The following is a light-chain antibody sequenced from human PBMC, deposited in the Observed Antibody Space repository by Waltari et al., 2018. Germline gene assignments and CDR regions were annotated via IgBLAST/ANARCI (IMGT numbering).Light chain of an antibody. J-gene: IGKJ1*01. V-gene: IGKV1-39*01. CDR1: QSVGKY. CDR3: QQSYTTQG. CDR2: SAS. Sequence: DIQMTQSPSSLSASIGDRVTITCRASQSVGKYLNWYQQKVGKAPKLLIFSASTLQSGVSSRFSGSGSGTVFTLTINSLQPEDFATYYCQQSYTTQGFGQGTKVGVK.